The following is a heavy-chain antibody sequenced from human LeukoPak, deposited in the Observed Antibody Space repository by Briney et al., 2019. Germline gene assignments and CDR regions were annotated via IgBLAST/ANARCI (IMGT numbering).Heavy chain of an antibody. CDR1: GITLSNYG. CDR2: ISDSGGST. J-gene: IGHJ4*02. V-gene: IGHV3-23*01. D-gene: IGHD3-22*01. Sequence: GGSLRLSCAVSGITLSNYGMSWVRQAPGKGLEWVAGISDSGGSTSYADSVKGRFTISRDNPKSTLYLQMNSLRAEDTAVYFCAKRGVVIRVILVGFHKEAYYFDSWGQGALVTVSS. CDR3: AKRGVVIRVILVGFHKEAYYFDS.